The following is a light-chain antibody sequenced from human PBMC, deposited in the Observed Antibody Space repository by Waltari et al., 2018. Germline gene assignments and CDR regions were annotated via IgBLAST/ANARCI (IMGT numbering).Light chain of an antibody. J-gene: IGLJ3*02. Sequence: SSELTQDPAVSVALGQTIRFTCQGDTLTTSYASWYQVKPGQAPVLVMYGKDKRPSGIPDRISGYSSGTTSTLTITGAQAEDEADYYCSSRNGRANEVVFAGGTKVTVL. V-gene: IGLV3-19*01. CDR1: TLTTSY. CDR2: GKD. CDR3: SSRNGRANEVV.